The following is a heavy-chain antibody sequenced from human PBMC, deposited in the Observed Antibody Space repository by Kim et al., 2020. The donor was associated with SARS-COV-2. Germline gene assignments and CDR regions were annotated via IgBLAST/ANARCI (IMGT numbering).Heavy chain of an antibody. V-gene: IGHV4-39*01. Sequence: TSYSPSLKSRFTISVDTSKNQFSLELSSVTAADTAVYYCARQGIAAAGADWGQGTLVTVSS. D-gene: IGHD6-13*01. J-gene: IGHJ4*02. CDR3: ARQGIAAAGAD. CDR2: T.